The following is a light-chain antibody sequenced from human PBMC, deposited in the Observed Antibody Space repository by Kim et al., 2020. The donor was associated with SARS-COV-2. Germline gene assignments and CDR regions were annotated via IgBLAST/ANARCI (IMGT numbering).Light chain of an antibody. V-gene: IGLV3-19*01. Sequence: LGQTVRITCQVDSLRSYYASWYQQKPGQAPVLVIYGKNNRPSGIPDRFSGSSSGNTASLTITGAQAEDEADYYCNSRDSSGNPHVVFGGGTQLTVL. CDR3: NSRDSSGNPHVV. J-gene: IGLJ2*01. CDR2: GKN. CDR1: SLRSYY.